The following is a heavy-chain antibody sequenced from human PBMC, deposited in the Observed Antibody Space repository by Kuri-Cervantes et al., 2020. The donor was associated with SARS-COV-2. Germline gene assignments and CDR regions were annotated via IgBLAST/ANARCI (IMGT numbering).Heavy chain of an antibody. CDR1: GFTFSSYA. J-gene: IGHJ4*02. Sequence: ESRKISCAASGFTFSSYAMSWVRQAPGKGLEWVSAISGSGGSTYYADSVKGRFTISRDNSKNTLYLQMNSLRAEDTAVYYCASGYSIDYWGQGTLVTVSS. CDR3: ASGYSIDY. V-gene: IGHV3-23*01. D-gene: IGHD3-22*01. CDR2: ISGSGGST.